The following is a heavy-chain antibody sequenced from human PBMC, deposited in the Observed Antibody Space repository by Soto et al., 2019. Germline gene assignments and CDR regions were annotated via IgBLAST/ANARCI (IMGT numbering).Heavy chain of an antibody. V-gene: IGHV1-46*01. J-gene: IGHJ4*02. CDR2: INPSGGST. D-gene: IGHD2-2*01. CDR3: ARDLSDIVLVPAAPPGYFDY. Sequence: GASVKVSCKASGYTFTSYYMHWVRQAPGQGLEWMGIINPSGGSTSYAQKFQGRVTMTRDTSTSTVYMELSSLRSEDTAVYYCARDLSDIVLVPAAPPGYFDYWGQGTLVTVSS. CDR1: GYTFTSYY.